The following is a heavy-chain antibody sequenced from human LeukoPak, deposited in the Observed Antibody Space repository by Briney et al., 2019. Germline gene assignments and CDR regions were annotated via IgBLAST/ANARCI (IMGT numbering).Heavy chain of an antibody. CDR1: GFSLSNYW. D-gene: IGHD6-19*01. Sequence: PGGSLRLSCAASGFSLSNYWISWVRQAPGKGLEWVANIKLDGSEKYYVNSVKGRFTISRDNAKNSLNLQMNSLRAEDTAVYYCAREDGRINGWVDYWGQGTLVIVSS. CDR2: IKLDGSEK. V-gene: IGHV3-7*03. CDR3: AREDGRINGWVDY. J-gene: IGHJ4*02.